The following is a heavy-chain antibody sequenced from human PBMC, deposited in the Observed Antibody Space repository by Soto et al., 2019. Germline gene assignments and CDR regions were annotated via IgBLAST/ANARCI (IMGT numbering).Heavy chain of an antibody. CDR2: IIPSLATA. J-gene: IGHJ6*02. Sequence: QVQLVQSGAEVKRPGSSVKVSCRAPGGTFTNYAISWVRQAPGRGLEWMAGIIPSLATANYEQKFQGRVTVTADESTRTGYMELSSVRSEDTAVYYCARVEAGAYFQVYYGMDVWGQGTTVTVSS. CDR3: ARVEAGAYFQVYYGMDV. V-gene: IGHV1-69*11. D-gene: IGHD3-16*01. CDR1: GGTFTNYA.